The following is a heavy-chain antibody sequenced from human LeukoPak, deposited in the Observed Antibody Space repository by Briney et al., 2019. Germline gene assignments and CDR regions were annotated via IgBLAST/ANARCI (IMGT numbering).Heavy chain of an antibody. V-gene: IGHV4-30-4*08. D-gene: IGHD6-13*01. CDR3: ARGGGSSWYTCLFDY. CDR1: GGSISSGDYY. CDR2: IYYSGST. J-gene: IGHJ4*02. Sequence: SQTLSLTCTVSGGSISSGDYYWSWIRQPPGKGLEWIGYIYYSGSTYYNPSLKSRVTISVDTSKYQFPLQLICVTAAETAVYYCARGGGSSWYTCLFDYWGRGTLVTVSS.